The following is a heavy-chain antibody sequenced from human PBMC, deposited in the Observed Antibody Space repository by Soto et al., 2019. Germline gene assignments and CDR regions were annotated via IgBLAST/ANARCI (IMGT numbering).Heavy chain of an antibody. CDR2: ISSSGSTI. D-gene: IGHD7-27*01. Sequence: GGSLRLSCAASGFTFSSYEMNWVRQAPGKGLEWVSYISSSGSTIYYADSVKGRFTISRDNAKNSLYLQMNSLRAEDTAVYYCASDLDWGSYAFDIWGQGTMVTVSS. J-gene: IGHJ3*02. CDR3: ASDLDWGSYAFDI. CDR1: GFTFSSYE. V-gene: IGHV3-48*03.